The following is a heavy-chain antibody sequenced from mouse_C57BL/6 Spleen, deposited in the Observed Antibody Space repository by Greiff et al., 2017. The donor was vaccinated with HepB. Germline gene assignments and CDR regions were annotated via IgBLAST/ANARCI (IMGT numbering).Heavy chain of an antibody. V-gene: IGHV1-50*01. CDR3: ARRGRNAMDY. J-gene: IGHJ4*01. CDR2: IDPSDSYT. CDR1: GYTFTSYW. Sequence: QVQLQQSGAELVKPGASVKLSCKASGYTFTSYWMQWVKQRPGQGLEWIGEIDPSDSYTNYNQKFKGKATLTVDTSSSTAYMQLSSLTSEDSAVYYCARRGRNAMDYWGQGTSVTVSS.